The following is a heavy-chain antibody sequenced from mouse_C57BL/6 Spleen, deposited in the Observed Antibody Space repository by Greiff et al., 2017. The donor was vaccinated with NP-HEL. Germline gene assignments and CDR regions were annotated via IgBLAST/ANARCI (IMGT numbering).Heavy chain of an antibody. D-gene: IGHD1-1*01. Sequence: QVQLQQPGAELVRPGSSVKLSCKASGYTFTSYWMDWVKQRPGQGLEWIGNIYPSDSETHYNQKFKDKATLTVDKSSSTAYMQLSSLTSEDSAVYYCARGGYYGSSLYYAMDYWGQGTSVTVSS. J-gene: IGHJ4*01. CDR1: GYTFTSYW. V-gene: IGHV1-61*01. CDR3: ARGGYYGSSLYYAMDY. CDR2: IYPSDSET.